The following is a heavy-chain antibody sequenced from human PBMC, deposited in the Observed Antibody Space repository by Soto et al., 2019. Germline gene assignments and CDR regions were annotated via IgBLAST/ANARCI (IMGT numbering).Heavy chain of an antibody. J-gene: IGHJ4*02. CDR2: IDHRGGT. V-gene: IGHV4-59*12. Sequence: QVQLEESGPRLVKPSETLSLRCTVSGGSLTTYYWNWVRQSPGKGLEWIGNIDHRGGTTYSPSFKSRATMSVDTSKTQFSLNLNSVTAADTAMYYCARDAYADSGLGLDYWGQGILVTVSS. CDR1: GGSLTTYY. CDR3: ARDAYADSGLGLDY. D-gene: IGHD4-17*01.